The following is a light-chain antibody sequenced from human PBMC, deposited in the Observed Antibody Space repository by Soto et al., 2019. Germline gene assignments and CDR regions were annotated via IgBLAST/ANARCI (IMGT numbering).Light chain of an antibody. CDR1: QSLLHSNGYNY. CDR2: LGS. Sequence: DIVMTQSPLSLPVTPGEPASISCRSSQSLLHSNGYNYLDWYLQKPGQSPQLLIYLGSNRASGVPDRFSGSGSRIDFTLKISRVEAEDYDVNYCMQALQAPRTFGQGTKLKIK. V-gene: IGKV2-28*01. CDR3: MQALQAPRT. J-gene: IGKJ2*01.